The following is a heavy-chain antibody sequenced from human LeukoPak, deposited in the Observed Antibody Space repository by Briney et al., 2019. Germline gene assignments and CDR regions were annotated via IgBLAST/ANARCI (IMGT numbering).Heavy chain of an antibody. CDR3: ARAQLEYCSTTSCYVFDS. CDR2: ISFDGSDK. D-gene: IGHD2-2*01. V-gene: IGHV3-30*19. J-gene: IGHJ4*02. CDR1: GFTFSSYG. Sequence: GGSLRLSCAASGFTFSSYGMHWVRQAPGKGLEWVAVISFDGSDKYYADSVKGRFTISADISKNTLYLEMNSLRADDTAMYYCARAQLEYCSTTSCYVFDSWGQGTLVTVSS.